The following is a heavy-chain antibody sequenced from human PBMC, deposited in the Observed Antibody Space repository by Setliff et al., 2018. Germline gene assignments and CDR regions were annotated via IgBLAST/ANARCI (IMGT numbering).Heavy chain of an antibody. CDR3: GRDLPELTGRSFDP. V-gene: IGHV4-4*07. CDR2: IYTSGST. J-gene: IGHJ5*01. Sequence: SETLSLTCTISGGSISSYFWTWIRPPAGKGLEWIGRIYTSGSTNYNPSLKSRVTMSIDPSKNQFSLKLTTVTAADTAVYYLGRDLPELTGRSFDPWGQGTQVTVSS. D-gene: IGHD3-9*01. CDR1: GGSISSYF.